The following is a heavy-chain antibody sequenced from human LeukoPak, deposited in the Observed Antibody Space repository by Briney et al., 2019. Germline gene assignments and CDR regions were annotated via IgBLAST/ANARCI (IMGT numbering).Heavy chain of an antibody. D-gene: IGHD4-23*01. J-gene: IGHJ4*02. CDR2: INSDGSST. CDR3: ARVDKDYGGYYFDY. V-gene: IGHV3-74*01. CDR1: GFTFSSYW. Sequence: GGSLRLSCAASGFTFSSYWMHWVRQAPGKGLVWVSRINSDGSSTSYADSVKGRFTISRDNAKNTLYLQMNSLRAEDTAVYYCARVDKDYGGYYFDYWGQGTLVTVSS.